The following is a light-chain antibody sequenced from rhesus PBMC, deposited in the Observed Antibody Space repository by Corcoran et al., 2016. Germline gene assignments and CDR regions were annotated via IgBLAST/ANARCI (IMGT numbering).Light chain of an antibody. CDR3: MQALEFPYS. V-gene: IGKV2-104*01. CDR2: EVS. CDR1: QSLLDREDGNTH. J-gene: IGKJ2*01. Sequence: DIVMTQTPLSLPVTLGEPASVSCRSSQSLLDREDGNTHLEWYLQKPGQSPKILISEVSKRGSGVPDRCSGSGSDTDFTLKISRVEAEDVGIYYCMQALEFPYSFGQGTKVEIK.